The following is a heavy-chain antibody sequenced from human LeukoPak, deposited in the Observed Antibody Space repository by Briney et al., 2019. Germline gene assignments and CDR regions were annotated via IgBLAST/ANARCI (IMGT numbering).Heavy chain of an antibody. CDR1: GFTFSSYA. Sequence: PGASLSLSCAAYGFTFSSYAMSWVRQAPGKGLEWVLAVSGSGGSTYYADCVKGRFTISRDNSKNTLYLQMNSLRAEDTAVYYCAAHNYGSGSYFDYWGQGTLVTVSS. CDR3: AAHNYGSGSYFDY. CDR2: VSGSGGST. D-gene: IGHD3-10*01. V-gene: IGHV3-23*01. J-gene: IGHJ4*02.